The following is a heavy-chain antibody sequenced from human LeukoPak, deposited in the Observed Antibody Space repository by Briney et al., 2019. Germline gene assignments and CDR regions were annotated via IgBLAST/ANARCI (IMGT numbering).Heavy chain of an antibody. Sequence: PSETLSLTCAVSGGSISSSNWWSWVRQPPGEGLEWIGEIYHSETTNYNPSLKSRVTISVDKSKNQFSLKLNSVTAADTAVYYCAGVEDSSGYYYIDYWGQGTLVTVSS. CDR3: AGVEDSSGYYYIDY. CDR2: IYHSETT. J-gene: IGHJ4*02. CDR1: GGSISSSNW. V-gene: IGHV4-4*02. D-gene: IGHD3-22*01.